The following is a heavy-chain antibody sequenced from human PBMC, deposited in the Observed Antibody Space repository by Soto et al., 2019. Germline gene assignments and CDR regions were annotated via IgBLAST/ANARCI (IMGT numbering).Heavy chain of an antibody. CDR3: ARDNDSSGYSPRPNCSAP. J-gene: IGHJ5*02. V-gene: IGHV3-21*01. Sequence: EVQLVESGGGLVKPGGSLRLSCAASGFTFSSYSMNWVRQAPGKGLEWVSSISSSSSYIYYADSVKGRFTISRDNAKNSLYRKINSRRAEDTAVYYCARDNDSSGYSPRPNCSAPWGQGTLFTVPS. CDR2: ISSSSSYI. CDR1: GFTFSSYS. D-gene: IGHD3-22*01.